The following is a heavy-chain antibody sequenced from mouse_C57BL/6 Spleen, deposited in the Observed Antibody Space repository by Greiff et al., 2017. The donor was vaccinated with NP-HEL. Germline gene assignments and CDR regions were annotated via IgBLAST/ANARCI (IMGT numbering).Heavy chain of an antibody. CDR3: VKDSSGYGFAY. D-gene: IGHD3-2*02. CDR1: GYAFSSYW. CDR2: IYPGDGDT. J-gene: IGHJ3*01. V-gene: IGHV1-80*01. Sequence: VKLQESGAELVKPGASVKISCKASGYAFSSYWMNWVKQRPGKGLEWIGQIYPGDGDTNYNGKFKGKATLTADKSSSTAYRQLSSLTSEDSAVYFCVKDSSGYGFAYWGQGTLVTVSA.